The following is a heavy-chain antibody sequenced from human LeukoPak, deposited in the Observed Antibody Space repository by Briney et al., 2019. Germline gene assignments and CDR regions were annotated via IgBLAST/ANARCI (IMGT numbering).Heavy chain of an antibody. CDR2: IIPIFGMA. D-gene: IGHD4-11*01. CDR1: GGTFSSYA. Sequence: ASVKVSCKASGGTFSSYAISWVRQAPGQGLEWMGRIIPIFGMANYAQKFQGRVTITADKSTSTAYMELSSLRSEDTAVYYCARSDYSNYQTVWFDPWGQGTLVTVSS. CDR3: ARSDYSNYQTVWFDP. J-gene: IGHJ5*02. V-gene: IGHV1-69*04.